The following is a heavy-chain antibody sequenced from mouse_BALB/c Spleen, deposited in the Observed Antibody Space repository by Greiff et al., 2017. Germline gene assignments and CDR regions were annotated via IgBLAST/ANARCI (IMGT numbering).Heavy chain of an antibody. Sequence: EVQLVESGGGLVKPGGSLKLSCAASGFTFSSYAMSWVRQSPEKRLEWVAEISSGGSYTYYPDTVTGRFTISRDNAKNTLYLEMSSLRSEDTAMYYCARERYGFAYWGQGTLVTVSA. V-gene: IGHV5-9-4*01. D-gene: IGHD1-1*01. J-gene: IGHJ3*01. CDR1: GFTFSSYA. CDR2: ISSGGSYT. CDR3: ARERYGFAY.